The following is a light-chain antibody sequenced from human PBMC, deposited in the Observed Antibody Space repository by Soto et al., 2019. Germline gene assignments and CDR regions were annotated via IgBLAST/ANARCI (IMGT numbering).Light chain of an antibody. CDR2: SYS. Sequence: QSVLTQPPSVSGAPGQRVTISCTGSSSNIGAGYDIHWYQQLPGTAPKVLIYSYSNRPSGVPDRFSGSKSGTSASLAIAGLQAEDGADYYCQSYDTSLRVVFGGGTKLTVL. J-gene: IGLJ2*01. CDR3: QSYDTSLRVV. V-gene: IGLV1-40*01. CDR1: SSNIGAGYD.